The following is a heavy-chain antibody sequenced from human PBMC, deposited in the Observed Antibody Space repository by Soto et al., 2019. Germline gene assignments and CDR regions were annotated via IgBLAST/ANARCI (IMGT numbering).Heavy chain of an antibody. CDR1: GFTFSDYY. V-gene: IGHV3-11*01. D-gene: IGHD3-3*01. CDR3: ARDRVEYTFGRRDYYYYGMDV. Sequence: GGSLRLSCAASGFTFSDYYMSWIRQAPGKGLEWVSYISSSGSTIYYADSVKGRFTISRDNAKNSLYLQMNSLRAEDTAVYYCARDRVEYTFGRRDYYYYGMDVWGRGTTVTVSS. CDR2: ISSSGSTI. J-gene: IGHJ6*02.